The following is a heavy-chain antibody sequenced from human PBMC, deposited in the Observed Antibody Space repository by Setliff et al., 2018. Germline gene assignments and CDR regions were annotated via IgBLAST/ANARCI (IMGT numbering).Heavy chain of an antibody. Sequence: GGSLRLSCAASGFTFSTYWIHWVRQDPGKGLLWVSHIKTGGSGATYADSVKGRFTVSRDDAKNTVSLQMNSLRAEDTAVYYCVAVRWNYPTVWGQGALVTVSS. V-gene: IGHV3-74*01. CDR3: VAVRWNYPTV. J-gene: IGHJ4*02. D-gene: IGHD1-7*01. CDR1: GFTFSTYW. CDR2: IKTGGSGA.